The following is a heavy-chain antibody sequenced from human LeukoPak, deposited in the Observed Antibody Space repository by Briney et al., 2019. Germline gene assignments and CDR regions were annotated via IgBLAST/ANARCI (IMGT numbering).Heavy chain of an antibody. V-gene: IGHV5-51*01. D-gene: IGHD2-2*02. CDR3: ARHVRPQVPAAISGGDWYDAFDI. Sequence: GESLKISCKGSGYSFTSYWIGWVRQMPGKGLEWMGIIYPGDSDTRYSPSFQGQVTISADKSISTAYLQWSSLKASDTAMYYCARHVRPQVPAAISGGDWYDAFDIWGQGTMVTVSS. CDR2: IYPGDSDT. CDR1: GYSFTSYW. J-gene: IGHJ3*02.